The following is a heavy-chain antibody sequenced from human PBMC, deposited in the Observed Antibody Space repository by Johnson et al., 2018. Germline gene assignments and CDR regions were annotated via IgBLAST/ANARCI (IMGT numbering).Heavy chain of an antibody. CDR3: ARDRAWSGGSCYSSFGSDV. CDR1: GFTFSSYG. V-gene: IGHV3-30*03. CDR2: ISYDGSNK. J-gene: IGHJ6*04. Sequence: QVQLVQSGGGVVQPGRSLRLSCAASGFTFSSYGMHWVRQAPGKGLEWAAGISYDGSNKYYADSVKGRFTIPRNNSKNTLYLQMNSLRAEDTAVYYCARDRAWSGGSCYSSFGSDVWGKGTTVTVSS. D-gene: IGHD2-15*01.